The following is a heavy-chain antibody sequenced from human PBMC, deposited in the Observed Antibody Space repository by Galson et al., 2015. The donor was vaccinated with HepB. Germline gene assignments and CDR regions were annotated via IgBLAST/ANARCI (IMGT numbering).Heavy chain of an antibody. J-gene: IGHJ4*02. CDR3: ARRSVAGPHRDDY. V-gene: IGHV4-39*01. Sequence: WIRQPPGKGLEWIGSIYYSGSTYYNPSLKSRVTISVDTSKNQFSLKLSSVTAADTAVYYCARRSVAGPHRDDYWGQGTLVTVSS. CDR2: IYYSGST. D-gene: IGHD6-19*01.